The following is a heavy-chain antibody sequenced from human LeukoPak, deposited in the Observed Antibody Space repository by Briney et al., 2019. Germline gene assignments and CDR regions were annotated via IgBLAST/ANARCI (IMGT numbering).Heavy chain of an antibody. CDR3: AKENKAWLDYYDSSGTPGY. J-gene: IGHJ4*02. CDR2: ISYDGSNK. V-gene: IGHV3-30*18. CDR1: GLTFSSYG. Sequence: GRSLRLSCAASGLTFSSYGMHWVRQAPGKGLEWVAVISYDGSNKYYADSVKGRFTISRDNSKSTLYLQMNSLRAEDTAVYYCAKENKAWLDYYDSSGTPGYWGQGTLVTVSS. D-gene: IGHD3-22*01.